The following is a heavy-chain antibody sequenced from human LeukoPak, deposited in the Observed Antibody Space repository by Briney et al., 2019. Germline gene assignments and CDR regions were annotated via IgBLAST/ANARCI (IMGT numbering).Heavy chain of an antibody. V-gene: IGHV3-13*01. CDR1: GFTFSSYD. J-gene: IGHJ4*02. D-gene: IGHD4-17*01. Sequence: GGSLRLPCAASGFTFSSYDMHWVRQATGKGLEWVSAIGTAGDTYYPGSVKGRFTISRENAKNSLYLQMNSLRAGDTAVYYCARVTAYGDYDYWGQGTLVTVSS. CDR2: IGTAGDT. CDR3: ARVTAYGDYDY.